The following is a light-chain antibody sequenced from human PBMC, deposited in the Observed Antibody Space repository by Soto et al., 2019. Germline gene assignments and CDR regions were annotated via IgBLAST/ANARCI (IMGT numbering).Light chain of an antibody. CDR1: SSDVGGYNY. Sequence: QSALTQPPSASGSPGQSVTISCTGTSSDVGGYNYVSWYQQHPSKAPKLMIYEVSKRPSGVPDRFSGSKSGNTASLTVSGLQAEDEADYYCSSYAGNNVVFGGGTKVTVL. V-gene: IGLV2-8*01. CDR2: EVS. CDR3: SSYAGNNVV. J-gene: IGLJ2*01.